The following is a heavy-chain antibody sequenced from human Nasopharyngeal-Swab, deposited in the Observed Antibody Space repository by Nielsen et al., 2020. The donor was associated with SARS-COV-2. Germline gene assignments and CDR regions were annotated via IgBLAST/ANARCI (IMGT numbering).Heavy chain of an antibody. CDR3: ARQSDSSGYYHPFDY. V-gene: IGHV1-2*04. CDR1: GYTFTGYY. J-gene: IGHJ4*02. CDR2: INPNSGGT. Sequence: ASVKVSCKASGYTFTGYYMHWVRQAPGQGLEWMGWINPNSGGTNYAQKFQGWVTMTRDTSISTAYMELSRLRSDDPAVYYCARQSDSSGYYHPFDYWGQGTLVTVSS. D-gene: IGHD3-22*01.